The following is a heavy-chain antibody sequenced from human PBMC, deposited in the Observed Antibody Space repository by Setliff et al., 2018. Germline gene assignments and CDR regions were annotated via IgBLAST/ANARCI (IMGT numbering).Heavy chain of an antibody. CDR2: IKGDGSEK. CDR1: GFTFGTYR. J-gene: IGHJ3*01. D-gene: IGHD2-21*02. CDR3: ARAGLPYAADV. V-gene: IGHV3-7*01. Sequence: LRLSCAASGFTFGTYRMTWIRQAPGKGLEWVANIKGDGSEKYYVDSVEGRFAISRDNAKNSLYLQMNSLRAEDTAVYYCARAGLPYAADVWGQGTKVTVSS.